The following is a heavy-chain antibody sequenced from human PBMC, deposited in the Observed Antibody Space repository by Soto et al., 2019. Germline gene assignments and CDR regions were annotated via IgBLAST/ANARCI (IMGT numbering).Heavy chain of an antibody. CDR3: AKSRNSRLYFYDY. J-gene: IGHJ4*02. Sequence: SETLSLTCTVSGGSISSYYWSWIRQPPGKGLEWIGYIYYSGSTNYNPSLKSRVTISVDTSKNQFSLKLSSVTAADTALYYCAKSRNSRLYFYDYWGQGTLVTVSS. CDR2: IYYSGST. V-gene: IGHV4-59*01. D-gene: IGHD3-10*01. CDR1: GGSISSYY.